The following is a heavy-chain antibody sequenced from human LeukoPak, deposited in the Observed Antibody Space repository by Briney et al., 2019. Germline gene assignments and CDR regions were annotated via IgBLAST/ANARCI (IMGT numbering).Heavy chain of an antibody. CDR1: GYTFTSYY. CDR2: INPSGGST. J-gene: IGHJ4*02. Sequence: VASVKVSCKASGYTFTSYYMHWVRQAPGQGLEWMGIINPSGGSTSYAQKFQGRVTMTRDTSTSTVYMELSSLRSEDTAVYYCAIRARVVVVPAAYFDYWGQGTLVTVSS. CDR3: AIRARVVVVPAAYFDY. D-gene: IGHD2-2*01. V-gene: IGHV1-46*01.